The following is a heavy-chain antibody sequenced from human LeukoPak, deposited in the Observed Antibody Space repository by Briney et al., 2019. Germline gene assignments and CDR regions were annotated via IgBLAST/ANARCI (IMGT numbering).Heavy chain of an antibody. J-gene: IGHJ4*02. CDR2: IYYSGST. CDR1: GGSISSYY. D-gene: IGHD5-18*01. CDR3: ARLGTAMLFFDY. V-gene: IGHV4-59*08. Sequence: SETLSLTCTVSGGSISSYYWSWIRQSPGKGLEWIAYIYYSGSTTYNPSLKSRVTMSVDTSKNQFSLKLSSVTAADTAVYYCARLGTAMLFFDYWGQGTLVTVSS.